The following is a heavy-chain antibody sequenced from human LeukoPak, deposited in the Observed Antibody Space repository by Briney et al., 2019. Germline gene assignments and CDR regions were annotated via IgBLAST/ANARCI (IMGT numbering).Heavy chain of an antibody. CDR2: ISYDGSNK. Sequence: QAGGSLRLSCAASGFTFSSYGMHWVRQAPGKGLEWVAVISYDGSNKYYADSVKGRFTISRDNSKNTLYLQMNSLRAEDTAVYYCAKAGGYYYYYGMDVWGQGTTVTVSS. CDR3: AKAGGYYYYYGMDV. CDR1: GFTFSSYG. V-gene: IGHV3-30*18. J-gene: IGHJ6*02.